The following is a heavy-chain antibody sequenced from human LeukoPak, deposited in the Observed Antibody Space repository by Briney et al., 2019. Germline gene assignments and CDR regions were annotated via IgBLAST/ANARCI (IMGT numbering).Heavy chain of an antibody. J-gene: IGHJ4*02. V-gene: IGHV3-23*01. Sequence: GGSLRLSCAASGFTFSSYAMSWVRQAPGKGLEWVSAISGSGGSTYYADSVKGRFTISRDNSKNTLYLQMNSLRAEDAAVYYCAKDTYSSGWYPYWGQGTLVTVSS. D-gene: IGHD6-19*01. CDR3: AKDTYSSGWYPY. CDR2: ISGSGGST. CDR1: GFTFSSYA.